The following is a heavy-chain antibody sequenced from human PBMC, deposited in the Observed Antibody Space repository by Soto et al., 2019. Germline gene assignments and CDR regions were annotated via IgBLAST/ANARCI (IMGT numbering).Heavy chain of an antibody. V-gene: IGHV3-53*02. Sequence: EVQLVETGGGLIQPGGSLRLSCAASGFTVSSNYMSWVRQAPGKGLEWGSVIYSGGSAYYADSVKGRFTISRDNSKNTLYLQMNSLRVEDTAVYYCARDYSSSRYYGMDVWGQGTTVTVSS. J-gene: IGHJ6*02. CDR1: GFTVSSNY. CDR2: IYSGGSA. CDR3: ARDYSSSRYYGMDV. D-gene: IGHD3-22*01.